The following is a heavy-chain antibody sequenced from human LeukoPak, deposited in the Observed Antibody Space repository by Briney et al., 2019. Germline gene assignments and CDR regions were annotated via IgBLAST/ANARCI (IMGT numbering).Heavy chain of an antibody. V-gene: IGHV4-61*02. J-gene: IGHJ3*02. CDR3: ARVRFLYFDI. D-gene: IGHD2/OR15-2a*01. Sequence: SQTLSLTCTVSGGSISSGSYYWSWIRQPAGKGLEWIGRIYTSGSTNYNPSLKSRVTISVDTSKNQFSLKLSSVTAADTAVYYCARVRFLYFDIWGQGTMVTVSS. CDR2: IYTSGST. CDR1: GGSISSGSYY.